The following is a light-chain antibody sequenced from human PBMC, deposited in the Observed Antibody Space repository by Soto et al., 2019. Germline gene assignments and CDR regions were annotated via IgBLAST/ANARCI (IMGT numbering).Light chain of an antibody. V-gene: IGLV2-14*01. J-gene: IGLJ1*01. CDR1: SSDVGGYNY. CDR3: SSYTTSETRV. Sequence: QSALTQPASVSGSPGQSITISCTGTSSDVGGYNYVSWYQQHPGKVPKLMIYDVSSRPSGVSNRFSGSKSGNTASLTISGLQTEDEADYYCSSYTTSETRVFGTGTKHRP. CDR2: DVS.